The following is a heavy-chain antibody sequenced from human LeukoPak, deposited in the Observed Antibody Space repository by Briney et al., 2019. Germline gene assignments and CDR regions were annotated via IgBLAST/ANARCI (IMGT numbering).Heavy chain of an antibody. CDR1: GYTFTAYY. Sequence: ASVKVSCKASGYTFTAYYIHWLRQAPGQGPEWMGWIKPDSGSSHYAQKFQGRVTMTRDTSSNSAYMDLTSLKYDDTALYYCARARVPIAVAGLYYFDYWGQGALVTVSS. D-gene: IGHD6-19*01. J-gene: IGHJ4*02. V-gene: IGHV1-2*02. CDR2: IKPDSGSS. CDR3: ARARVPIAVAGLYYFDY.